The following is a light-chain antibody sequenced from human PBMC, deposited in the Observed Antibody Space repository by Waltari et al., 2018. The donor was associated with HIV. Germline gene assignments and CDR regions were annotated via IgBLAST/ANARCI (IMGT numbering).Light chain of an antibody. CDR2: EDS. CDR3: YSTDSSGNYVV. J-gene: IGLJ2*01. CDR1: ALPKKY. V-gene: IGLV3-10*01. Sequence: SYELTQPPSVSVSPGQTARITCSGDALPKKYAYWYQQKSGQAPMLVIYEDSKRPSGVPGGFSGSSSGTMATLTISGAQLEDEADYYCYSTDSSGNYVVFGGGTKLTVL.